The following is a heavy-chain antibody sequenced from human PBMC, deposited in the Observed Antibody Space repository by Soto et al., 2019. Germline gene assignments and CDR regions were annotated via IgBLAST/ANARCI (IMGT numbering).Heavy chain of an antibody. CDR3: ARNDTPGTPVATYALDV. J-gene: IGHJ6*02. V-gene: IGHV3-33*08. CDR2: ICYDGSNE. D-gene: IGHD5-12*01. Sequence: GGSLRLSCAAPGFIFSNFGMHWVRQAPGEGPEWVAIICYDGSNEYYATSSKGSFTITPDLSKNILNLQMTSLRDEATALYYCARNDTPGTPVATYALDVWGQGTTVTVSS. CDR1: GFIFSNFG.